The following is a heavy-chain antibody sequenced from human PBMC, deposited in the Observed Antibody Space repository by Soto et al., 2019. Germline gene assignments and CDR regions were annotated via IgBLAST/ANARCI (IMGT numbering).Heavy chain of an antibody. CDR3: ARGNHRWLQLWYFDR. CDR2: IIPIFGTA. D-gene: IGHD5-12*01. J-gene: IGHJ2*01. Sequence: QVQLVQSGAEVKKPGSSVTVSCKASGGTFSSYTISWVRQAPGQGLEWMGGIIPIFGTANYAQKFQGRVTITADESTGTAYMELSSLRSEDTAVYYCARGNHRWLQLWYFDRWGRGTLVTVSS. CDR1: GGTFSSYT. V-gene: IGHV1-69*12.